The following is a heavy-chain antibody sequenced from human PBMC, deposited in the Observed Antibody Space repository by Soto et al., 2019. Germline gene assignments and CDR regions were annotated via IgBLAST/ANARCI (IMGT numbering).Heavy chain of an antibody. Sequence: GASVKVSCKASGYTFTTYGISWVRQAPGQGLEWIAWFSAYNGNTNLAQKFQGRVTMTADTSMSTAYMELRSLRSDDTAVYYCARDLVNNSPFDYWGQGTPVPVSS. CDR3: ARDLVNNSPFDY. CDR1: GYTFTTYG. D-gene: IGHD2-21*01. J-gene: IGHJ4*02. V-gene: IGHV1-18*01. CDR2: FSAYNGNT.